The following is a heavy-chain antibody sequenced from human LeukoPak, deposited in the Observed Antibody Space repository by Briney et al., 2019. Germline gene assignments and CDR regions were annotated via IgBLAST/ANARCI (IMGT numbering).Heavy chain of an antibody. Sequence: SETLSLTCTVSGGSISSYYWSWIRHPAGQGLGGIGRNYTSVSTNYSPSLKSRVTMSVDTSKNQFSLKLSSVTAADRAVYYCARGGYGDRGYWGQGTLVSVSS. CDR2: NYTSVST. J-gene: IGHJ4*02. V-gene: IGHV4-4*07. D-gene: IGHD4-17*01. CDR3: ARGGYGDRGY. CDR1: GGSISSYY.